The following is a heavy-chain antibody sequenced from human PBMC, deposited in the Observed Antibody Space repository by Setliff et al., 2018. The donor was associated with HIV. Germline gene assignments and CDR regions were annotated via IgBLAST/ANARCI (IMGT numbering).Heavy chain of an antibody. J-gene: IGHJ5*02. CDR1: GGSFSDYY. D-gene: IGHD7-27*01. CDR3: ARGPRWGISLQRDPWFDP. V-gene: IGHV4-34*01. Sequence: SETLSLTCAVYGGSFSDYYWSWIRQPPRKRLEWIGELNDSGSTNCNPSLKSRVTISVDTSKNQFSLRLTSVTAADTGVYYCARGPRWGISLQRDPWFDPWGQGTRVTVSS. CDR2: LNDSGST.